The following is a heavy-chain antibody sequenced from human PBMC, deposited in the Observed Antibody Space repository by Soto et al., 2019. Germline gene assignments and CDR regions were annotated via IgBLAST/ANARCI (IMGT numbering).Heavy chain of an antibody. CDR2: INPNSGGT. D-gene: IGHD3-10*01. Sequence: GASVKVSCKASGYTFTGYYMHWVRQAPGQGLEWMGWINPNSGGTNYAQKFQGRVTMTRDTSISTAYMELSRLRSDDTAVYYCARDTVMVRGVIMYHYYGMDVWGQGTTVTVSS. CDR1: GYTFTGYY. V-gene: IGHV1-2*02. CDR3: ARDTVMVRGVIMYHYYGMDV. J-gene: IGHJ6*02.